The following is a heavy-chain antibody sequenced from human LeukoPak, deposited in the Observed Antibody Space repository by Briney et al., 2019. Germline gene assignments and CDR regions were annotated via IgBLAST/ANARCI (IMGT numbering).Heavy chain of an antibody. V-gene: IGHV3-23*01. D-gene: IGHD6-19*01. CDR1: GFTFSSYA. CDR2: ISGSGGNT. CDR3: AKGTDSSGWF. Sequence: PGGSLRLSCAASGFTFSSYAMGWVRQAPGKGLEWVSAISGSGGNTYYADSVKGRFTISRDNSKNTLYLQMNSLRAEDTAVYYCAKGTDSSGWFWGQGTLVTVSS. J-gene: IGHJ4*02.